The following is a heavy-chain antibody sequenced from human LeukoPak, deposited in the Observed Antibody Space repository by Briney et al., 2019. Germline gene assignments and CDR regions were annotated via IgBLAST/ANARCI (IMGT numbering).Heavy chain of an antibody. CDR3: ATGGRRHKSGYSYGLNNWFDP. D-gene: IGHD5-18*01. CDR2: INPGNGNT. Sequence: AASVKVSCTASGYTFTSYAIHWVRQAPGQRLEWMGWINPGNGNTKYPQNFQGRVTMTEDTSTDTAYMELSSLRSEDTAVYYCATGGRRHKSGYSYGLNNWFDPWGQGTLVTVSS. J-gene: IGHJ5*02. V-gene: IGHV1-3*01. CDR1: GYTFTSYA.